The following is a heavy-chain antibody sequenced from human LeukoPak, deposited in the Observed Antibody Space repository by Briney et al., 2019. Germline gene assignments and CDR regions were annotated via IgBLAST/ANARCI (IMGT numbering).Heavy chain of an antibody. Sequence: ASVKVSCKASGYTFTSYAMHWVRQAPGQRLEWMGWINAGNGNTKYSQKFQGRVTTTRDTSASTAYMELSSLRSEDTAVYYCARARDGYNALDYWGQGTLVTVSS. D-gene: IGHD5-24*01. V-gene: IGHV1-3*01. CDR1: GYTFTSYA. CDR2: INAGNGNT. CDR3: ARARDGYNALDY. J-gene: IGHJ4*02.